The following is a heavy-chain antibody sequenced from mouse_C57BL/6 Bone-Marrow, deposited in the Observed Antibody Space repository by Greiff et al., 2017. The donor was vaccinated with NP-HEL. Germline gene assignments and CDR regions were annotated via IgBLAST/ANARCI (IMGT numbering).Heavy chain of an antibody. D-gene: IGHD1-1*01. V-gene: IGHV1-69*01. Sequence: QVQLQQSGAELVMPGASVKLSCKASGYNFTSYWMHWVKQRPGQGLEWIGEIDPSDSYTNYNQKFKGKSTLTVDKSSSTAYMQLSSLTSEDSAVYYCARASTVVATGYFDYWGQGTTLTVSS. J-gene: IGHJ2*01. CDR1: GYNFTSYW. CDR3: ARASTVVATGYFDY. CDR2: IDPSDSYT.